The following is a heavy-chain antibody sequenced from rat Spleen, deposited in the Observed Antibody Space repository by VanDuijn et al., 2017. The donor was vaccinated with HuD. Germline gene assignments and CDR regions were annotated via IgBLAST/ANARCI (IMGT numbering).Heavy chain of an antibody. D-gene: IGHD1-1*01. CDR3: ARSPFITTSYYFDY. CDR2: INSAGST. CDR1: GYSITSSYR. V-gene: IGHV3-3*01. J-gene: IGHJ2*01. Sequence: EVQLQESGPGLVKPSQSLSLTCSVTGYSITSSYRWNWIRKFPGNKLEWMGYINSAGSTNYNPSLKSRISIIRDTSKNQFFLQVNSVTSEDTATYYCARSPFITTSYYFDYWGQGVMVTVSS.